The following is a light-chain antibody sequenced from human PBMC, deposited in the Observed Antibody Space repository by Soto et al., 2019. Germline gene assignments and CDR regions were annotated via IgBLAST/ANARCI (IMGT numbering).Light chain of an antibody. CDR3: QQYNNLPWT. Sequence: EIVMTQSPATLSVSPGERATLSCRAIQSGSSNLAWYQQKPGQAPRLLIYGASTRATGIPARFSGSGSGTEFTLTISSLQSEDFEVYYCQQYNNLPWTFGQGTKVEIK. CDR2: GAS. J-gene: IGKJ1*01. CDR1: QSGSSN. V-gene: IGKV3-15*01.